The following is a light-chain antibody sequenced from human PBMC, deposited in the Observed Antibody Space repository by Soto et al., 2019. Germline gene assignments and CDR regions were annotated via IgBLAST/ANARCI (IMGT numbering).Light chain of an antibody. J-gene: IGKJ4*01. Sequence: DLQMTQSPSSLSASVGDRVTITCRASQSISTYLNWYQQKPGKAPKLLISEASSLQSGVPSRFSGSGSGTDFTLTISSLQPEDFATYYCQQSYSTPLTFGGGTKVEIK. V-gene: IGKV1-39*01. CDR3: QQSYSTPLT. CDR1: QSISTY. CDR2: EAS.